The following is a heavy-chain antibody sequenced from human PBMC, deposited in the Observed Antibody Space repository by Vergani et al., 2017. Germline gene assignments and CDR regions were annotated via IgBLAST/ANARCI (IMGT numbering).Heavy chain of an antibody. CDR2: INPNSGGT. CDR1: GYTFTGYY. CDR3: AGGRGLRYFDWLLYPDY. V-gene: IGHV1-2*02. J-gene: IGHJ4*02. D-gene: IGHD3-9*01. Sequence: QVQLVQSGAEMKKPGASVKVSCKASGYTFTGYYMHWVRQAPGQGLEWMGWINPNSGGTNYAQKFQGRVTMTRDTSISTAYMELSRLRSDDTAVYYCAGGRGLRYFDWLLYPDYWGQGTLVTVSS.